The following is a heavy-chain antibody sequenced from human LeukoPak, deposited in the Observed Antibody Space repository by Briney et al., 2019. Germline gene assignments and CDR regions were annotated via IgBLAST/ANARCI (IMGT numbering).Heavy chain of an antibody. V-gene: IGHV4-34*01. J-gene: IGHJ4*02. CDR2: INHSGST. CDR1: GGSFSGYY. D-gene: IGHD6-19*01. CDR3: ARGRWIAVAGPTEYYLDY. Sequence: PSETLSLTCAVYGGSFSGYYWSWIRQPPGKVLEWIGEINHSGSTNYNPSLKSRVTISVDTSKNQFSLKLSSVTAADTAVYYCARGRWIAVAGPTEYYLDYWGQGTLVTASS.